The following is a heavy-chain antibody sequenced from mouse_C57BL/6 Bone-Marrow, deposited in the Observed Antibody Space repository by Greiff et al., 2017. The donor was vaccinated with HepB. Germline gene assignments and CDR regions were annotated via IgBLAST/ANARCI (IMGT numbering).Heavy chain of an antibody. D-gene: IGHD2-1*01. J-gene: IGHJ2*01. Sequence: VQLQQSGAELARPGASVKLSCKASGYTFTSYGISWVKQRTGQGLEWIGEIYPRSGNTYYNEKFKGKAILTADKSSSTAYMELRSLTSEDSAVYFWARSVYYGNYVDYWGQGTTLTVSS. CDR2: IYPRSGNT. V-gene: IGHV1-81*01. CDR3: ARSVYYGNYVDY. CDR1: GYTFTSYG.